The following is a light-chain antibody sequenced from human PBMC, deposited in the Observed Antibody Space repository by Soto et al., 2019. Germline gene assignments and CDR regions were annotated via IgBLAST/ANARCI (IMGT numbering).Light chain of an antibody. V-gene: IGKV3-20*01. J-gene: IGKJ1*01. Sequence: EIVLTQSPGTLSLSPGERATLFCRASQSFTTSQLAWYQQKPGQAPRVLIFGASSRATGTPDRFSGSGSGTRFTLTIGGLDPEACAVYNSQQYASSPRTFGQGTTVEIK. CDR1: QSFTTSQ. CDR2: GAS. CDR3: QQYASSPRT.